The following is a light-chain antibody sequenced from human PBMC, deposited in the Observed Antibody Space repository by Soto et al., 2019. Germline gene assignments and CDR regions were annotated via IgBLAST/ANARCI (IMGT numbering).Light chain of an antibody. CDR2: DAS. CDR1: QSVSSY. J-gene: IGKJ5*01. Sequence: EIVLTQSPATLSLSPGERATLSCRASQSVSSYLAWYQQKPGQAPRLLIYDASNRATGIPARFSGSGSGTDFTLTISSLEPEDFAVYDCQQRSNWITFGKGTRLEIK. V-gene: IGKV3-11*01. CDR3: QQRSNWIT.